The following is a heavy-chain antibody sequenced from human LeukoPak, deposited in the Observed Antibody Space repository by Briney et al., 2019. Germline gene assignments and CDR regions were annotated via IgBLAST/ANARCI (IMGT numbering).Heavy chain of an antibody. CDR2: IIPIFGTA. CDR3: ARVPNPSTVTPSRYYYYYYGMDV. D-gene: IGHD4-11*01. J-gene: IGHJ6*02. CDR1: GYTFTSYG. Sequence: SVKVSCKASGYTFTSYGISWVRQAPGQGLEWMGGIIPIFGTANYAQKFQGRVTITADESTSTAYMELSSLRSEDTAVYYCARVPNPSTVTPSRYYYYYYGMDVWGQGTTVTVSS. V-gene: IGHV1-69*13.